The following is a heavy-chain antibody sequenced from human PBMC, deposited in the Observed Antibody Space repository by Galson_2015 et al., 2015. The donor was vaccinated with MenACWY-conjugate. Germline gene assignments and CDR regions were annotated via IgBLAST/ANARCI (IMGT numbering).Heavy chain of an antibody. CDR2: ISYDGTRK. V-gene: IGHV3-30-3*01. J-gene: IGHJ4*02. D-gene: IGHD2-15*01. CDR3: ARGCSGGSCSVY. CDR1: GFTFSAYA. Sequence: SLRLSCEASGFTFSAYAMHWVRQAPGKGLEWVAVISYDGTRKFYADSVKGRFTISRDNSKNKLYLQMNSLRVEDTAIYYCARGCSGGSCSVYWGQGTLVTVSS.